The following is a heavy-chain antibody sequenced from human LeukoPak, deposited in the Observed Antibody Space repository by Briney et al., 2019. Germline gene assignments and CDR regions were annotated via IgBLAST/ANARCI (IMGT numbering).Heavy chain of an antibody. Sequence: PGGSLRLSCAASGLTFSSYAMTWVRQAPGKGLEWVSVISGSGGSTYYADSVKGRFTISRDNSKNTLYLQMNSLRAEDTAVYSCAKGHYDILTGSSDTNYFDYWGQGTLVTVSS. V-gene: IGHV3-23*01. J-gene: IGHJ4*02. D-gene: IGHD3-9*01. CDR2: ISGSGGST. CDR1: GLTFSSYA. CDR3: AKGHYDILTGSSDTNYFDY.